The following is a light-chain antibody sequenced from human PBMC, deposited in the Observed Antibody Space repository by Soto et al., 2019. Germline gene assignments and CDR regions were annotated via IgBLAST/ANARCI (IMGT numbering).Light chain of an antibody. V-gene: IGLV2-23*01. CDR2: EGS. CDR1: SSDVGGQKL. CDR3: CSYAGSTTWV. J-gene: IGLJ3*02. Sequence: QSALTQPASVSGSPGQSITISCTGTSSDVGGQKLVSWYQQHPGKAPKVLLYEGSERPSGVSDRFSGSKSSNTASLTISGLQAEDEADYYCCSYAGSTTWVFGGGTKLTVL.